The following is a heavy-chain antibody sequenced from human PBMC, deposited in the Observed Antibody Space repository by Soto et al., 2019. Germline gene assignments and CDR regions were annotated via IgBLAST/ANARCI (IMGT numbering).Heavy chain of an antibody. CDR3: ARVRESINARILKY. V-gene: IGHV1-18*01. D-gene: IGHD1-20*01. CDR2: ISAYNGNT. CDR1: GYTFASFG. Sequence: ASVKVSCKASGYTFASFGFSWVRQAPGQGLEWLGWISAYNGNTHYAQKVRDRVTLTTDTSTNTAYMELRSLTSDDTAVYYCARVRESINARILKYLGQGTWVIVSS. J-gene: IGHJ4*02.